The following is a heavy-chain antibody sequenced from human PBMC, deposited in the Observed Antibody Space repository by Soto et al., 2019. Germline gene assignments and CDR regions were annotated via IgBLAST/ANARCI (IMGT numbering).Heavy chain of an antibody. J-gene: IGHJ6*03. V-gene: IGHV4-34*01. CDR3: ARGNLEWFELYYYYYMDV. CDR2: INHSGST. CDR1: GGSFSGYY. D-gene: IGHD3-3*01. Sequence: PSETLSLTCAVYGGSFSGYYWSWIRQPPGKGLEWIGEINHSGSTNYNPSLKSRVTISVDTSKNQFSLKLSSATAADTAVYYCARGNLEWFELYYYYYMDVWGKGTTVTVSS.